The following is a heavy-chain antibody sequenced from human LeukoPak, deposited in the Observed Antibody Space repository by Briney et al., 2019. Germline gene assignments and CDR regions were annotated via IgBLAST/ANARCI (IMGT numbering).Heavy chain of an antibody. V-gene: IGHV3-48*01. Sequence: GGSERLSCTTSGFMSTLYSMSWIRQSPGKGLELISYISNSGDRIYYADSVKGRFTISRDNAKNSLYLQMNSLRAEDTAVYYCARDLYYDSSGYFPPRSYYYYMDVWGKGTTVTVSS. D-gene: IGHD3-22*01. CDR3: ARDLYYDSSGYFPPRSYYYYMDV. CDR1: GFMSTLYS. J-gene: IGHJ6*03. CDR2: ISNSGDRI.